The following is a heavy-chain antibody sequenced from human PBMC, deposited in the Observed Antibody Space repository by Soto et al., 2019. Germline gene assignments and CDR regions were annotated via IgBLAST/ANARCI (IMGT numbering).Heavy chain of an antibody. J-gene: IGHJ4*02. CDR1: GDSVRSRTHY. V-gene: IGHV4-39*02. D-gene: IGHD2-15*01. Sequence: QVRLQESGPRLVRPSETLSLCCSVAGDSVRSRTHYWGWVRQAPGKGLEWIGNIFFSGGTYDNPSFMGRLTISVDASKNQFSLGLNSVTAADTAVYYCVRGKSLLTSYPDFWGQGTLVSVTS. CDR2: IFFSGGT. CDR3: VRGKSLLTSYPDF.